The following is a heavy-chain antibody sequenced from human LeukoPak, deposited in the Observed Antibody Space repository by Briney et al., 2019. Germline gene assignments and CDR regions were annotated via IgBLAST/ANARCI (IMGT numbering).Heavy chain of an antibody. Sequence: PSETLSLTCTVSGGSISSISYYWGWIRQPPGKGLEWIGSMYHNGSTYYNPSLKSRVTISVDTSKNQFSLKLTSVTAADTAVYYFARHPSGRMWLQQGGWFDPWGQGTLVTVSS. CDR3: ARHPSGRMWLQQGGWFDP. J-gene: IGHJ5*02. CDR2: MYHNGST. CDR1: GGSISSISYY. V-gene: IGHV4-39*01. D-gene: IGHD5-24*01.